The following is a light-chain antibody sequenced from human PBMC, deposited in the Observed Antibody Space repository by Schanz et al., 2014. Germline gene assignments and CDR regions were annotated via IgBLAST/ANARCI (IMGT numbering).Light chain of an antibody. J-gene: IGLJ1*01. V-gene: IGLV2-11*01. CDR3: SSYADSSTL. CDR1: SSDIGGYNY. CDR2: DVI. Sequence: QSALTQPRSVSGSPGQSVTISCSGTSSDIGGYNYVSWYQQYPGKGPKLVIYDVIKRPSGVPDRFSGSKSGNTASLTVSGLQAEDEADYYCSSYADSSTLFGPGTKLTVL.